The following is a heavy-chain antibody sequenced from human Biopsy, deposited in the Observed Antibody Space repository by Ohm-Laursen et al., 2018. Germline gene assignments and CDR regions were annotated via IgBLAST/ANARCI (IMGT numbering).Heavy chain of an antibody. J-gene: IGHJ4*02. CDR3: ARGSHYYDGSGFYSFDN. CDR2: IQKDGNGK. CDR1: GFSFSTYW. V-gene: IGHV3-7*04. Sequence: GSLRLSCAASGFSFSTYWMTWVRQAPRKGLEWVANIQKDGNGKYYVDSVKGRFTISRDNDKNSLSLQMTNLRAEDTAVYYCARGSHYYDGSGFYSFDNWGQGTLVTVSS. D-gene: IGHD3-22*01.